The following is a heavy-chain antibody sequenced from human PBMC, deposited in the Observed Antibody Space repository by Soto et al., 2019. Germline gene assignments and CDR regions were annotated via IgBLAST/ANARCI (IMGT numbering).Heavy chain of an antibody. Sequence: SETLSLTCTVSGDSINSYYWSWIRQPPGKGLEWIGYVYSSGSTNYNPSLKSRVTMSVDTSKNQFSLNLFSVTAADTAVYYCARRGVGHYYYYYYMDVWGKGTTVTVSS. J-gene: IGHJ6*03. CDR2: VYSSGST. CDR1: GDSINSYY. CDR3: ARRGVGHYYYYYYMDV. V-gene: IGHV4-59*08. D-gene: IGHD3-16*01.